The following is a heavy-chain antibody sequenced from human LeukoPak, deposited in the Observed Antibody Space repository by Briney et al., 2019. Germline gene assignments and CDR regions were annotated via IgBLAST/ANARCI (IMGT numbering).Heavy chain of an antibody. J-gene: IGHJ5*02. CDR2: INHSGST. V-gene: IGHV4-34*01. D-gene: IGHD1-26*01. Sequence: PSETLSLTCAVYGGSFSGYYWSWIRQPPGKGLEWIGEINHSGSTNYNPSLKSRVTISVDTSKNQFSLKLSSVTAADTAVYYCARDSSGRGRYNWFDPWGQGTLVTVSS. CDR1: GGSFSGYY. CDR3: ARDSSGRGRYNWFDP.